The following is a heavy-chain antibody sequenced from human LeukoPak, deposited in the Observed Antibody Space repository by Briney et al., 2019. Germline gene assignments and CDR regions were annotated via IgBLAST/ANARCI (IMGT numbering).Heavy chain of an antibody. CDR3: ARESSRSGSYYFGFWFDP. Sequence: SETLSLTCTVSGGSISCYYWSWIRQPAGKGLEWIGRIYTSGSTNYNPSLKSRVTMSVDTSKNQFSLKLSSVTAADTAVYYCARESSRSGSYYFGFWFDPWGQGTLVTVSS. V-gene: IGHV4-4*07. CDR2: IYTSGST. D-gene: IGHD3-10*01. J-gene: IGHJ5*02. CDR1: GGSISCYY.